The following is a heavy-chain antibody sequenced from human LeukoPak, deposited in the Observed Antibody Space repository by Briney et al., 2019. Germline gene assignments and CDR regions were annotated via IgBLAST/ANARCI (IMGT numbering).Heavy chain of an antibody. CDR3: ARARYSYGRGLLVDY. J-gene: IGHJ4*02. CDR1: GGSFSGYY. V-gene: IGHV4-34*01. D-gene: IGHD5-18*01. Sequence: SQTLSLTSAVYGGSFSGYYWSWIRQPPGKGREWIGEINHSGSTNYNPSLKSRVTISVDTSKNQFSLKLSSVSAADTAVYYCARARYSYGRGLLVDYWGQGTLVTVSS. CDR2: INHSGST.